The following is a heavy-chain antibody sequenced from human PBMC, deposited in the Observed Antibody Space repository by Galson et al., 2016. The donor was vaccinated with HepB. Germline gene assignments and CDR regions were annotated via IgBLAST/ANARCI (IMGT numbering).Heavy chain of an antibody. J-gene: IGHJ6*02. CDR2: IDPSDSYT. D-gene: IGHD1-14*01. V-gene: IGHV5-10-1*01. CDR3: AMFTPSAGGDFYSAMAV. CDR1: GISFTSYW. Sequence: QSGAEVKKPGESLRISCQGSGISFTSYWINWVRQMPGQGLEWMGRIDPSDSYTNYSPSFQGNVIISADTSISTAYLQWSVLRASDTAIYFCAMFTPSAGGDFYSAMAVWGQGTTVTVSS.